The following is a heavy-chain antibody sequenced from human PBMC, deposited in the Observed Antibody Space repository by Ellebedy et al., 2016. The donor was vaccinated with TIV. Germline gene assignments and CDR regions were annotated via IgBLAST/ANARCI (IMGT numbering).Heavy chain of an antibody. D-gene: IGHD2-21*02. Sequence: PGGSLRLSCAASGFTFSSYGMHWVRQAPGKGLEWVAFIWYDGGNKYYADSVKGRFTISRDNSKNTLYLQMNNLGAEDKAVFYCARNRHVERGDCLDYWGQGTLVTVSS. CDR3: ARNRHVERGDCLDY. J-gene: IGHJ4*02. CDR1: GFTFSSYG. CDR2: IWYDGGNK. V-gene: IGHV3-33*08.